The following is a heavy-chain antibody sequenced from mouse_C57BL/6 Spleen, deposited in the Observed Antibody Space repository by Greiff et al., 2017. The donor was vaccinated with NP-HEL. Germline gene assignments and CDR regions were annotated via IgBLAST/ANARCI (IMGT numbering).Heavy chain of an antibody. Sequence: QVQLQQPGAELVMPGASVKLSCKASGYTFTSYWMHWVKQRPGQGLEWIGEIDPSDSYTNYNQKFKGKSTLTVDKYSSTAYMQLSILTSEDSAVYSCARIDSSGYRFAYWGQGTLVTVSA. CDR1: GYTFTSYW. J-gene: IGHJ3*01. CDR2: IDPSDSYT. V-gene: IGHV1-69*01. CDR3: ARIDSSGYRFAY. D-gene: IGHD3-2*02.